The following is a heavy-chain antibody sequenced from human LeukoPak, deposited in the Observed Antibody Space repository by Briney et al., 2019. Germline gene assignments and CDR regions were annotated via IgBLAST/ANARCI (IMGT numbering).Heavy chain of an antibody. J-gene: IGHJ4*02. CDR1: GYTLTGYY. V-gene: IGHV1-2*02. CDR2: INPNSGDT. Sequence: ASARVSCKASGYTLTGYYMHWLRQAPGQGLEWMGWINPNSGDTNYAQKFQGRVTMTRDTSISTAYMELSRLTSDDTAVYYCAKIPYEYYFDYWGQGTLVTVSS. CDR3: AKIPYEYYFDY. D-gene: IGHD5-12*01.